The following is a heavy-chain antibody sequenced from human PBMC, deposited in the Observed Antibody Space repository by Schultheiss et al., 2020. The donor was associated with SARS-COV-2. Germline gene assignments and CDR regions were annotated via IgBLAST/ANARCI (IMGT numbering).Heavy chain of an antibody. D-gene: IGHD5-12*01. J-gene: IGHJ4*02. CDR3: ARGSGYIGYEYYFDY. V-gene: IGHV4-61*02. CDR1: GGSISSGGYY. Sequence: SETLSLTCTVSGGSISSGGYYWSWIRQPAGKGLEWIGRIYTSGSTNYNPSLKSRVTISVDTSKNQFSLKLSSVTAADTAVYYCARGSGYIGYEYYFDYWGQGTLVTVSS. CDR2: IYTSGST.